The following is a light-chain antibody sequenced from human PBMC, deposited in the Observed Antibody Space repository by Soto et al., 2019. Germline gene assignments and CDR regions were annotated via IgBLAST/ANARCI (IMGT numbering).Light chain of an antibody. CDR1: QSVSSSY. Sequence: EIVLTQSPGTLSLSPGERPTLSGRASQSVSSSYLAWYQQKPGQAPRLLIYGASSTATGIPDRFSGSGSGTDFTLTISRLEPEDFAVYYCQQYGSSGTFGQGTKVDIK. V-gene: IGKV3-20*01. CDR2: GAS. CDR3: QQYGSSGT. J-gene: IGKJ1*01.